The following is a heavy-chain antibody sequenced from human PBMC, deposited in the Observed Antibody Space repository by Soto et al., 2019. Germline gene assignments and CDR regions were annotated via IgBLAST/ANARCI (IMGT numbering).Heavy chain of an antibody. CDR2: IKSKTDGGTT. CDR3: TTDAAMVPSSLDY. D-gene: IGHD5-18*01. Sequence: TGGSLRLSCAASGFTFSNAWMSWVRQAPGKGLEWVGRIKSKTDGGTTDYAAPVKGRFTISRDDSKNTLYLQMNSLKTEDTAVYYCTTDAAMVPSSLDYWGQGTLVTVSS. CDR1: GFTFSNAW. J-gene: IGHJ4*02. V-gene: IGHV3-15*01.